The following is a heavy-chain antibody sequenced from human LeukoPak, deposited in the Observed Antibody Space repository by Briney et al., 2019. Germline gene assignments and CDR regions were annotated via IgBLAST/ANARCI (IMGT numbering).Heavy chain of an antibody. CDR1: GFTFDDYA. V-gene: IGHV3-9*01. CDR3: AKATPYYFDY. Sequence: GGSLRLSCAASGFTFDDYAMHWVRQAPGKGLEWVSGISWNSGSIGYADSVKGRFTISRDNAKNSLYLQMNSLRAEDTALYYSAKATPYYFDYWGQGTLVTVSS. J-gene: IGHJ4*02. CDR2: ISWNSGSI.